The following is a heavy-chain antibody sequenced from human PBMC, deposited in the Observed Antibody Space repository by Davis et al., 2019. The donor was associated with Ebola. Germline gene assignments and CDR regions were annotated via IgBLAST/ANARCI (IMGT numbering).Heavy chain of an antibody. CDR3: SASLTTQGAFDL. D-gene: IGHD1-1*01. CDR1: DFTFNEAW. CDR2: LSNTVAGGTT. Sequence: GESLKISCAVSDFTFNEAWMTWVRQAPGGGLQWVGYLSNTVAGGTTDYIAPVRGRFTISGDASKNTVYLQMNSLRTEDTGVYYCSASLTTQGAFDLWGQGTVVTVSS. V-gene: IGHV3-15*07. J-gene: IGHJ3*01.